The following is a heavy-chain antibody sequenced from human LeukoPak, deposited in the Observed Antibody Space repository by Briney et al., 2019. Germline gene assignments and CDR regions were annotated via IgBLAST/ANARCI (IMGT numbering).Heavy chain of an antibody. CDR2: ISGSGGST. V-gene: IGHV3-23*01. CDR1: GFTFSSYG. CDR3: AKDLDGDPEY. J-gene: IGHJ4*02. D-gene: IGHD4-17*01. Sequence: GGSLRLSCAASGFTFSSYGMSWVRQAPGKGLEWVSAISGSGGSTYYADSVKGRFTISRDNSKNTLYLQMNSLRVEDTAVYYCAKDLDGDPEYWGQGTLVTVSS.